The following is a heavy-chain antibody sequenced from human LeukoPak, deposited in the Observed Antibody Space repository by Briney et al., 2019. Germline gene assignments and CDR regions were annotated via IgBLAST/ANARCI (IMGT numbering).Heavy chain of an antibody. CDR2: IIPIFGTA. V-gene: IGHV1-69*06. J-gene: IGHJ3*02. CDR3: ARDPYGRGAFDI. D-gene: IGHD1-26*01. Sequence: GASVKVSCKASGGTFGSYAISWVRQAPGQGLEWMGGIIPIFGTANYAQKFQGRVTITADKSTSTAYMELSSLRSEDTAVYYCARDPYGRGAFDIWGQGTMVTVSS. CDR1: GGTFGSYA.